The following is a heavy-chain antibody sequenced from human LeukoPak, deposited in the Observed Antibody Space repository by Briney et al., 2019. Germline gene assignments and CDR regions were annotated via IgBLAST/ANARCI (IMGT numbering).Heavy chain of an antibody. J-gene: IGHJ6*02. Sequence: SETLSLTCAVYGGSFSGYYWSWIRQPPGKGLEWIGEINHSGSTNYNPSLKSRVTISVDTSKNQFPLKLSSVTAADTAVYYCARGAAGMDVWGQGTTVTVSS. V-gene: IGHV4-34*01. CDR3: ARGAAGMDV. CDR2: INHSGST. D-gene: IGHD6-25*01. CDR1: GGSFSGYY.